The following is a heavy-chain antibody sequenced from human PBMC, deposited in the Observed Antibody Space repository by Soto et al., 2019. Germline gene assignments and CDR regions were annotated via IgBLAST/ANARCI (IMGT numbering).Heavy chain of an antibody. CDR2: IYPGDSDT. CDR3: ARSGGIVVVPAATYYYYGMDV. CDR1: GYSFTSYW. Sequence: GESLKISCKGSGYSFTSYWIGWVRQMPGKGLEWMGIIYPGDSDTRYSPSFQGQVTISADKSISTAYLQWSSLKASDTAMYYCARSGGIVVVPAATYYYYGMDVWGQGTMVTVS. V-gene: IGHV5-51*01. D-gene: IGHD2-2*01. J-gene: IGHJ6*02.